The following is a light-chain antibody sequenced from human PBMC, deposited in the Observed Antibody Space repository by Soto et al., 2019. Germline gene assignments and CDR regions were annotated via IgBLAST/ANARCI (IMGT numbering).Light chain of an antibody. V-gene: IGKV1-39*01. CDR1: QSISRY. J-gene: IGKJ5*01. Sequence: IQMTQSPSSPSASVGDRVTITCRASQSISRYLNWYQQKPGKAPNLLIYVASSLQSEVPSRFSGSGSGTDFTLTITSLQPEDFATYYCQQSYGTPITFGQGRLLEIK. CDR3: QQSYGTPIT. CDR2: VAS.